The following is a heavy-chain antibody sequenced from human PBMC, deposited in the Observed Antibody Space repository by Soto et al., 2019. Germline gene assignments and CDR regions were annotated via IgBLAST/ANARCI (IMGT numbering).Heavy chain of an antibody. CDR2: IHYNGRT. V-gene: IGHV4-34*01. Sequence: QVQLQQWGAGLLQSSETLSLTCAVYGASVNDYYWTWIRQSPGKGLEWIGEIHYNGRTNYNPSLRSRVTISLQTSNTQFSLKLSSVTAADTAVYYCARRGGGGYPFYFDSWGQGTLVTVSS. J-gene: IGHJ4*02. CDR3: ARRGGGGYPFYFDS. D-gene: IGHD1-26*01. CDR1: GASVNDYY.